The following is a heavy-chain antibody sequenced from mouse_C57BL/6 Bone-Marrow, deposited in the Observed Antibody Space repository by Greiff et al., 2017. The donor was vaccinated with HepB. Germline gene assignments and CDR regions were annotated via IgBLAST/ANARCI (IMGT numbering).Heavy chain of an antibody. V-gene: IGHV1-20*01. CDR3: ARRGFLTGDAMDY. Sequence: EVQRVESGPELVKPGDSVKISCKASGYSFTGYFMNWVMQSHGKSLEWIGRINPYNGDTFYNQKFKGKATLTVDKSSSTAHMELRSLTSEDSAVYYCARRGFLTGDAMDYWGQGTSVTVSS. CDR2: INPYNGDT. J-gene: IGHJ4*01. CDR1: GYSFTGYF.